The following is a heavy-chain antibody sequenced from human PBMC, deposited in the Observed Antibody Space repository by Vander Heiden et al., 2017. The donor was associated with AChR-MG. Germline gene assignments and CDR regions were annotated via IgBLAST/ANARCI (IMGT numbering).Heavy chain of an antibody. J-gene: IGHJ4*02. V-gene: IGHV4-4*07. CDR3: ARDGWDRSSDF. D-gene: IGHD6-19*01. CDR2: IYSSGST. CDR1: GGSISLFY. Sequence: QVQLQESGPRLVKPSETLSLTCTVSGGSISLFYWTWIRQPVGKGLEWIGRIYSSGSTNYNPSLKNRVTMSVDTSKKKFSLDLASVTAADTAIYYCARDGWDRSSDFGGQGILVSVSS.